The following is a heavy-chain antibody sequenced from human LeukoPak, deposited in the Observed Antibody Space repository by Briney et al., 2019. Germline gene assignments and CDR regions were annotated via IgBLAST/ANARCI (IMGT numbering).Heavy chain of an antibody. CDR1: GDSVSSNSAA. D-gene: IGHD3-3*01. CDR2: TYYRSKWYN. CDR3: AREPYYDFWSGYLNY. V-gene: IGHV6-1*01. Sequence: SQTLSLTCAISGDSVSSNSAAWNWIRQSPSRGLEWLGRTYYRSKWYNDYAVSVKSRITINPDTSKIQFSLQLNSVTPEDTAVYYCAREPYYDFWSGYLNYWGQGTLVTVSS. J-gene: IGHJ4*02.